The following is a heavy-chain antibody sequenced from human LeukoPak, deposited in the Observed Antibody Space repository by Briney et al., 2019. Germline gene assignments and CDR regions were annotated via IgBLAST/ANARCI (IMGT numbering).Heavy chain of an antibody. J-gene: IGHJ5*02. V-gene: IGHV4-34*01. CDR2: INHSGST. CDR3: ARAGSLRLHQNRGNWFDP. CDR1: GGSFSGYY. Sequence: SETLSLTCAVYGGSFSGYYWSWIRQPPGKGLEWIGEINHSGSTNYNPSLKSRVTISVDTSKNQFPLKLSSVTAADTVVYYCARAGSLRLHQNRGNWFDPWGQGTLVTVSS. D-gene: IGHD3-10*01.